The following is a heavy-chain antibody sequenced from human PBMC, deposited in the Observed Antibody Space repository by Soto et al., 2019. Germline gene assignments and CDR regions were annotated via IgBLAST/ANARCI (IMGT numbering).Heavy chain of an antibody. Sequence: GESLKISCKGSGYSFTSYWISWVRQMPGKGLEWMGRIDPSDSYTNYSPSFQGHVTISADKSISTAYLQWSSLKASDTAMYYCARYRCSSTSCSRWFDPWGQGTLVTVS. V-gene: IGHV5-10-1*01. J-gene: IGHJ5*02. CDR2: IDPSDSYT. CDR3: ARYRCSSTSCSRWFDP. CDR1: GYSFTSYW. D-gene: IGHD2-2*01.